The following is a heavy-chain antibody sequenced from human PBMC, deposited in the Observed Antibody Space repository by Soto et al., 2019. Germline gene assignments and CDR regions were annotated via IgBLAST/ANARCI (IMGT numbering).Heavy chain of an antibody. J-gene: IGHJ4*02. CDR1: GGSISSYS. V-gene: IGHV4-59*08. CDR3: ASRGGDGFGFHY. CDR2: IYYSGST. Sequence: QVQLQESGPGLVKPSETLSLTCTVSGGSISSYSWNWIRQPPGKGLEWIGYIYYSGSTSYNPSLKSRVTISVDTSQNQFSLNLNSVTAADTAVYYCASRGGDGFGFHYWGQGTLVTVSS. D-gene: IGHD2-21*01.